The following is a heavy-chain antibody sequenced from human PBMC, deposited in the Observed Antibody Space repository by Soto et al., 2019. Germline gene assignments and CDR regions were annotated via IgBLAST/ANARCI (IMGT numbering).Heavy chain of an antibody. CDR1: GDSMATGGHY. CDR2: VYYSGAT. D-gene: IGHD3-16*01. J-gene: IGHJ4*02. Sequence: SETLSLTCTVSGDSMATGGHYYNWIRQVPGKGLEWIGYVYYSGATHYTPSLRARATISGDTSKNQFSLRLISVTAADTAFYYCARDKDLQPTVWGFWGQGIQVTVSS. V-gene: IGHV4-31*03. CDR3: ARDKDLQPTVWGF.